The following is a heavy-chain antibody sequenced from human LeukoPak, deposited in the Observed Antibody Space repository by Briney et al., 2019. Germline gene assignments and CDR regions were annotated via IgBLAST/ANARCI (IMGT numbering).Heavy chain of an antibody. Sequence: GASVKVSCKTSGYTFTDYFIHWVRQAPGQGLEWMGWIHPNSGATKSAEKFQGRVTLTRDTSITTAYMELSRLSSDDTAVYYCARDIVVVSDTRGFDYWGQGTLVTVSS. D-gene: IGHD2-21*01. V-gene: IGHV1-2*02. J-gene: IGHJ4*02. CDR1: GYTFTDYF. CDR3: ARDIVVVSDTRGFDY. CDR2: IHPNSGAT.